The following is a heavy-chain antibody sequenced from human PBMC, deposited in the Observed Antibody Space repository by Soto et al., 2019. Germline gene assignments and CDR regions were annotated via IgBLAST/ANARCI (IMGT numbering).Heavy chain of an antibody. V-gene: IGHV3-66*01. D-gene: IGHD3-3*01. CDR2: IYSGGNT. CDR3: AREVRVRGFAFDI. Sequence: PGGSLRLSSAVSGFPVSSNYMNWVRQATGKGLEWVSFIYSGGNTYYADSVKGRFTISRDNSKNMLYLQMNSLRVEDTAVYYCAREVRVRGFAFDIWGQGTMVTVSS. CDR1: GFPVSSNY. J-gene: IGHJ3*02.